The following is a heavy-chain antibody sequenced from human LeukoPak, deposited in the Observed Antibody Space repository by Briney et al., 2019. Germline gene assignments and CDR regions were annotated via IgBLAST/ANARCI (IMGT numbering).Heavy chain of an antibody. CDR3: AKERHTVTLRAHYFDY. V-gene: IGHV3-33*06. D-gene: IGHD4-17*01. CDR2: IWYDGSNK. Sequence: GGSLRLSCAASGFTFSRYGMHWVRQAPGKGLEWGADIWYDGSNKYYADSVKGRFTLSRDNSKNTLYLQMNSLRAEDTAVYYCAKERHTVTLRAHYFDYWGQETLRTVSS. J-gene: IGHJ4*02. CDR1: GFTFSRYG.